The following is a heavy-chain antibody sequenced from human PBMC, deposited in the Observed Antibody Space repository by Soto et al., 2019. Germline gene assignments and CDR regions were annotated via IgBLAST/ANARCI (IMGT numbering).Heavy chain of an antibody. J-gene: IGHJ4*02. Sequence: SETLSLTXAVYGGSFSGYYWSWIRQPPGKGLEWIGEINHSGSTNYNPSLKSRVTISVDTSKNQFSLKLSSVTAADTAVYYCARFYDSSAFDYWGQGTLVTVSS. CDR3: ARFYDSSAFDY. CDR1: GGSFSGYY. V-gene: IGHV4-34*01. D-gene: IGHD3-22*01. CDR2: INHSGST.